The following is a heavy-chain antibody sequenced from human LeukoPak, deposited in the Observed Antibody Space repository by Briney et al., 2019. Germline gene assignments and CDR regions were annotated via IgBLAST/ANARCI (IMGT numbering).Heavy chain of an antibody. CDR2: IIPIFGTA. CDR3: ARDAGDYGDYASMGNWFDP. Sequence: GASVKVSCKASGGTFSSYAISWVRQAPGQGLEWMGGIIPIFGTANYAQKFQGRVTITADESTSTAYMELSSLRSEDTAVYYCARDAGDYGDYASMGNWFDPWGQGTLVTVSS. V-gene: IGHV1-69*13. CDR1: GGTFSSYA. J-gene: IGHJ5*02. D-gene: IGHD4-17*01.